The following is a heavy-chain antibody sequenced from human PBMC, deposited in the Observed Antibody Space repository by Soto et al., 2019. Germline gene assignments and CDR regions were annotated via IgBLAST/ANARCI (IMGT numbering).Heavy chain of an antibody. CDR2: INPSGGST. CDR1: GYTFTSYY. CDR3: AREGFVVVVAATPYYYYYGMDV. J-gene: IGHJ6*02. V-gene: IGHV1-46*01. Sequence: GASVKVSCKASGYTFTSYYMHWVRQAPGQGLEGMGIINPSGGSTSYAQKFQGRVTMTRDTSTSTVYMELSSLRSEDTAVYYCAREGFVVVVAATPYYYYYGMDVWGQGTTVTVSS. D-gene: IGHD2-15*01.